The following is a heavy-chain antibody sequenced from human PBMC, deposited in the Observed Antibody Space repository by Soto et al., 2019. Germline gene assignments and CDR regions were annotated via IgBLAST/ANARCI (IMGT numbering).Heavy chain of an antibody. CDR1: GGSISSSSYY. CDR2: IYYSGST. V-gene: IGHV4-39*01. Sequence: SETLSLTCTVSGGSISSSSYYWGWIRQPPGKGLEWIGSIYYSGSTYYNPSLKSRVTISVDTSKNQFSLKLSSVTAADTAVYYCARHVDFWGGYYPDYWGQGTLVTVSS. CDR3: ARHVDFWGGYYPDY. D-gene: IGHD3-3*01. J-gene: IGHJ4*02.